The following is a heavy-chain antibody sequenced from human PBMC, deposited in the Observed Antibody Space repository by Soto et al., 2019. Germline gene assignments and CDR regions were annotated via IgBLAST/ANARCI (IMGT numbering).Heavy chain of an antibody. V-gene: IGHV4-30-2*01. CDR2: IYHSGRT. Sequence: LQLQESGSGLVKPSQTLSLTCGVSGGSINSGDYAWGWIRQRPGKGLEWMGDIYHSGRTYYNPSLRSRATILVDRSKNQFSRKLSSVTAADTAVYYCAGIRIAAAGGGLDVWGQGTTVTVSS. CDR1: GGSINSGDYA. CDR3: AGIRIAAAGGGLDV. J-gene: IGHJ6*02. D-gene: IGHD6-13*01.